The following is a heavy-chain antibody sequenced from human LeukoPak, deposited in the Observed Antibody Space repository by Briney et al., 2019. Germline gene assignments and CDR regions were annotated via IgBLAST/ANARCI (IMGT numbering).Heavy chain of an antibody. V-gene: IGHV1-46*01. CDR1: GYTFTSYY. D-gene: IGHD2-8*01. CDR2: TNPSGGST. J-gene: IGHJ5*02. CDR3: ARDTPNGLGGLTSRAFGNWFDP. Sequence: ASVKVSCKASGYTFTSYYMHWVRQAPGQGLEWMGITNPSGGSTSYAQKFQGRVTMTRDMPTSTVYMELSSLRSEDTAVYYCARDTPNGLGGLTSRAFGNWFDPWGQGTLVTVSS.